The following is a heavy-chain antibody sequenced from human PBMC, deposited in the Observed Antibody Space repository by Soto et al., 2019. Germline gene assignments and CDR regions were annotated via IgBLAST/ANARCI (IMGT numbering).Heavy chain of an antibody. J-gene: IGHJ5*02. D-gene: IGHD3-10*01. CDR2: IYYSRST. CDR1: GGSISSGGYY. V-gene: IGHV4-31*03. CDR3: ASGSGSYYSWFHP. Sequence: SETLSLTCTVSGGSISSGGYYWSWIRQHPGKGLEWIGYIYYSRSTYYNPSLKSRVTISVDTSKNQFSLKLSSVTAADTAVYYCASGSGSYYSWFHPWGQGTLVTVSS.